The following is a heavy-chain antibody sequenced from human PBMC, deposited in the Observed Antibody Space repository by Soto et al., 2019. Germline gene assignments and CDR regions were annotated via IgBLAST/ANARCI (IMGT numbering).Heavy chain of an antibody. CDR3: AADGDYDDSSGYAGY. V-gene: IGHV1-58*01. D-gene: IGHD3-22*01. CDR2: IVVGSGHT. CDR1: GFTFTSSA. J-gene: IGHJ4*02. Sequence: MQLVQSGPEVRKPGTSGKVSCKASGFTFTSSAVQWVRQARGQRLEWIGWIVVGSGHTNYAQKFQERVTITRDMSTSTAYLELSSLRSEDTAVYYCAADGDYDDSSGYAGYWGQGTLVTVSS.